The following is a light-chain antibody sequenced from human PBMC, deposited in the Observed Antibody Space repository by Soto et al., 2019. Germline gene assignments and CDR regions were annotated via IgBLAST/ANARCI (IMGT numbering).Light chain of an antibody. Sequence: DIQMTQFPSCLSASVGDRVTITCRASRGISSWLAWYQQKQGKAPKXLIYGASSLQSGVPSRCSGSGSGTDLTITIISLRPEDFETYDCQLSYSTLKTFGQVTKVDI. J-gene: IGKJ1*01. CDR1: RGISSW. V-gene: IGKV1-39*01. CDR2: GAS. CDR3: QLSYSTLKT.